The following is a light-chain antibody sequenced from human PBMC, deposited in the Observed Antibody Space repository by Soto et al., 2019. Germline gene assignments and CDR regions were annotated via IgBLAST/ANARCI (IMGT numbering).Light chain of an antibody. V-gene: IGKV1-27*01. Sequence: DIQMTQSPSSLSASVGERVTITCRASQGISNYLAWYQQKPGKVPKLLIYAASTLQSGVSSRFSGSGSGTDFTLTISSLQPEDVATYHCQKYNSAPWTFGQGTKVDIK. CDR3: QKYNSAPWT. J-gene: IGKJ1*01. CDR1: QGISNY. CDR2: AAS.